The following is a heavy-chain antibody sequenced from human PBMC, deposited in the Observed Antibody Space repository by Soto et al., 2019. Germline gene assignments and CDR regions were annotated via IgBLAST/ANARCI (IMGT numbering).Heavy chain of an antibody. J-gene: IGHJ4*02. CDR1: GFTFSSYG. D-gene: IGHD7-27*01. V-gene: IGHV3-33*01. CDR2: IWYDGSNK. CDR3: AREPKPNFVAPFDY. Sequence: GGSLRLSCAASGFTFSSYGMHWVRQAPGKGLEWVAVIWYDGSNKYYADSVKGRFTISRDNSKNTLYLQMNSLRAEDTAVYYCAREPKPNFVAPFDYWGQGTLVTAPQ.